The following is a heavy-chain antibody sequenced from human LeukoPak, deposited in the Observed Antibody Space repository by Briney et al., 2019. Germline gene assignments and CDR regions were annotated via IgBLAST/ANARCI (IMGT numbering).Heavy chain of an antibody. CDR2: ISSSSSYI. J-gene: IGHJ4*02. D-gene: IGHD2-15*01. CDR3: AREEVMAATRIDY. V-gene: IGHV3-21*01. Sequence: PGGSLRLSCAASGFTFSSYSMNWVRQAPGRGLEWVSSISSSSSYIYYADSVKGRFTISRDTAKNSLYLQMNSLRAEDTAVYYCAREEVMAATRIDYWGRGTLVTVTS. CDR1: GFTFSSYS.